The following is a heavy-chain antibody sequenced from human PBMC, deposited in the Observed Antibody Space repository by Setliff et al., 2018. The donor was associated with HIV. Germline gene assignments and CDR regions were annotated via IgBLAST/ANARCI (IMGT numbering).Heavy chain of an antibody. CDR1: GYSISSGYY. D-gene: IGHD2-2*01. J-gene: IGHJ3*02. Sequence: PSETLSLTCAVSGYSISSGYYWAWIRQPPGKGLEWIGSIYHGGTTYYNPSLKSRSTISEDTSKNQFSLSLSSVTAADTAVYYCARTLAYHAFDIWGQGTMVTVSS. CDR2: IYHGGTT. V-gene: IGHV4-38-2*01. CDR3: ARTLAYHAFDI.